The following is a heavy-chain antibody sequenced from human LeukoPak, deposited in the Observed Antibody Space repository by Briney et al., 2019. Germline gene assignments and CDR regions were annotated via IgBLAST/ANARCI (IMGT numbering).Heavy chain of an antibody. CDR2: IHSDGSTT. CDR1: GFTFRGYS. CDR3: ARGNNYATDV. V-gene: IGHV3-74*01. J-gene: IGHJ6*02. Sequence: PGGSLRLSCAASGFTFRGYSMHWVRQAPGEGLVCVSRIHSDGSTTSYADSVKGRFTISTDNALSTLYLQVNSLRGDDTAVYYCARGNNYATDVWGQGTTVTVSS.